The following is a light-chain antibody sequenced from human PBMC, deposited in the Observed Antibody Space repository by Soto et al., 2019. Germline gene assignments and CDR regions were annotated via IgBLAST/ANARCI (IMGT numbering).Light chain of an antibody. CDR2: DAS. CDR1: QSVSSY. J-gene: IGKJ1*01. CDR3: QQRSNWPWT. V-gene: IGKV3-11*01. Sequence: EIVLTQSPATLSLSPWERATLSCRASQSVSSYLAWYQQKPGQAPRLLIYDASNRATGIPVRFSGRGSGTDYSLTISRLVPEDFAVYYCQQRSNWPWTCGQGTKVEIK.